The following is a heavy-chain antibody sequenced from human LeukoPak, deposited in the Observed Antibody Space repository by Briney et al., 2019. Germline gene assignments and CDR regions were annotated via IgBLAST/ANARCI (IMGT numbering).Heavy chain of an antibody. CDR3: ARELLGYCSSTSCPSDY. Sequence: GGSLRLSCAASGFTFSSYSMNWVRQAPGKGLEWVSSISSSSSYIHYADSVKGRFTISRDNAKNSLYLQMNSLRAEDTAVYYCARELLGYCSSTSCPSDYWGQGTLVTVSS. D-gene: IGHD2-2*01. V-gene: IGHV3-21*01. CDR1: GFTFSSYS. CDR2: ISSSSSYI. J-gene: IGHJ4*02.